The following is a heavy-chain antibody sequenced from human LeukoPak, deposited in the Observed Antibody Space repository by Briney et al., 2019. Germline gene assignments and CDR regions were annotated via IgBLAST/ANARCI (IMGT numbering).Heavy chain of an antibody. CDR1: GYTFTSNN. CDR2: MNPKSGNT. J-gene: IGHJ6*03. CDR3: ARDIGGRGYDFWSGYYYYYYMDV. Sequence: ASVKVSCKASGYTFTSNNINWVRQAPGQGLEWMGWMNPKSGNTDYARKFQGRLTMTRDTSTNTAYMELGGLRSDDTAVYYCARDIGGRGYDFWSGYYYYYYMDVWGKGTTVTVSS. V-gene: IGHV1-8*02. D-gene: IGHD3-3*01.